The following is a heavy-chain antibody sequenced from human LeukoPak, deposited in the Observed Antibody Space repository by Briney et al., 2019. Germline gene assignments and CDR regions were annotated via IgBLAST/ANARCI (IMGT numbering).Heavy chain of an antibody. CDR1: GFSFTSYG. D-gene: IGHD3-10*01. Sequence: PGASLRLSCAASGFSFTSYGMPWVRQAPGKGLEWVALITYDGYHTYYSASVKGRFTISSDTSKNTLYLQMNSLRAEDTAVYYCARDLSPVVRASPMGYWGQGTLVTVSS. J-gene: IGHJ4*02. CDR3: ARDLSPVVRASPMGY. CDR2: ITYDGYHT. V-gene: IGHV3-30*03.